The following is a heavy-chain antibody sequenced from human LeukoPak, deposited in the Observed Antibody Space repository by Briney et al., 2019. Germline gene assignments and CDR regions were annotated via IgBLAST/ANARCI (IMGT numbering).Heavy chain of an antibody. Sequence: GGSLRLSCEASGLTFSSYGMSWVRQAPGKGLQWVSAITGDGTTTYYADSVKGRFTISRDNSKNMLYLQMSSLRAEDTAVYYCAKMQGYFDYWGQGTLVHVSS. CDR2: ITGDGTTT. CDR1: GLTFSSYG. J-gene: IGHJ4*02. V-gene: IGHV3-23*01. CDR3: AKMQGYFDY.